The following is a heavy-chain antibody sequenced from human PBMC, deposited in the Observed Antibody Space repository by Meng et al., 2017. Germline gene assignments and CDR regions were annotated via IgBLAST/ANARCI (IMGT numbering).Heavy chain of an antibody. D-gene: IGHD6-13*01. V-gene: IGHV1-2*06. CDR2: IDPKRGDT. J-gene: IGHJ4*02. Sequence: VLVVHFVDGVKHPGPYSNVPYNAYGYNCPAYWQHWVRRAPGQGLEWIGRIDPKRGDTHSPQRFQGRVTMTGDTSISPAYMELSGLRSDDTAMYYCAGDEDISAAGNLFGDYWGQGTLVTVSS. CDR3: AGDEDISAAGNLFGDY. CDR1: GYNCPAYW.